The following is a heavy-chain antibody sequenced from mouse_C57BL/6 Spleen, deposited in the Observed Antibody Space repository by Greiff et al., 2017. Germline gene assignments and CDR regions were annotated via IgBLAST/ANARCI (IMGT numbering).Heavy chain of an antibody. CDR2: INPSSGYT. Sequence: QVQLQQSGAELAKPGASVKLSCKASGYTFTSYWMHWVKQRPGQGLEWIGYINPSSGYTKYNQKFKDKATLTADKSSSTAYMQLSSLTYEDSAVYFCARSPGNYEGAMDYWGQGTSVTVSS. V-gene: IGHV1-7*01. CDR3: ARSPGNYEGAMDY. D-gene: IGHD2-1*01. J-gene: IGHJ4*01. CDR1: GYTFTSYW.